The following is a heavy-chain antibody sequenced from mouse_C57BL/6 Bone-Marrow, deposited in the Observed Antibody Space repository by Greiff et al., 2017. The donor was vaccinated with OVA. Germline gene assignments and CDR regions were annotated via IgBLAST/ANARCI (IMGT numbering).Heavy chain of an antibody. V-gene: IGHV1-26*01. CDR3: ARGGVITTVVARAMDY. D-gene: IGHD1-1*01. J-gene: IGHJ4*01. CDR2: INPNNGGT. Sequence: EVKLQQSGPELVKPGASVKISCKASGYTFTDYYMNWVKQSHGKSLEWIGDINPNNGGTSYNQKFKGKATLTVDKSSSTAYMELRSLTSEDSAVYYCARGGVITTVVARAMDYWGQGTSVTVSS. CDR1: GYTFTDYY.